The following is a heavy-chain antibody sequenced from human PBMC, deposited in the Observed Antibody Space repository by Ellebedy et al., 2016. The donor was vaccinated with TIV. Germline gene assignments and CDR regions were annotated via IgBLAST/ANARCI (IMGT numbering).Heavy chain of an antibody. CDR1: GFPFSDYA. Sequence: GESLKISXAASGFPFSDYAMTWVRQAPGTGLEWVSSISGNGAATFYADTVKGRFTISKDNSKNTLYLQMNSLRGDDTALFYCAKEGTTWQYAFDLWGQGTMVTVSS. CDR2: ISGNGAAT. CDR3: AKEGTTWQYAFDL. V-gene: IGHV3-23*01. J-gene: IGHJ3*01. D-gene: IGHD1-14*01.